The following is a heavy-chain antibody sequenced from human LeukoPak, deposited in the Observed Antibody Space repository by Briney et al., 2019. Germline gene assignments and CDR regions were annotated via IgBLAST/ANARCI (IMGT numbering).Heavy chain of an antibody. CDR2: IYSGENT. CDR3: AREGEEQMVSHEYFQD. V-gene: IGHV3-66*01. D-gene: IGHD2-8*01. CDR1: GFTVSSNS. Sequence: GGSLRLSCAASGFTVSSNSMFWVRQAPGKGLECVSAIYSGENTYYADSVKGRFTVSKDKSKNTLDLQMDNLRVDDTAVYYCAREGEEQMVSHEYFQDWGQGTLVSVSP. J-gene: IGHJ1*01.